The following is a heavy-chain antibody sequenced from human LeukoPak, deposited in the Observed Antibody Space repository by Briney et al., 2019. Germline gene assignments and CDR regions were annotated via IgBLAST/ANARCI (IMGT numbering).Heavy chain of an antibody. CDR1: GFTFSSYS. CDR3: ARAPPPFSIDY. CDR2: ISSSSSYI. Sequence: GGSLRLSCAASGFTFSSYSMNWVRQAPGKGLEWVSSISSSSSYIYYADSVKDRFTISRDNAKNSLYPQMNSLRAEDTAVYYCARAPPPFSIDYWGQGTLVTVSP. J-gene: IGHJ4*02. V-gene: IGHV3-21*01.